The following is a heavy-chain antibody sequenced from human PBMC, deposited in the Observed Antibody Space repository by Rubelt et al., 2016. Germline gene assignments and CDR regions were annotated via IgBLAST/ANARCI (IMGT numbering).Heavy chain of an antibody. CDR3: AREAYSGRYPRIDY. CDR2: ISAYNGNT. CDR1: GYTFTTYG. D-gene: IGHD1-26*01. J-gene: IGHJ4*02. V-gene: IGHV1-18*01. Sequence: QVQLVQSGAEVKKPGASVKVSCKASGYTFTTYGINWVRQAPRQGLDWMGWISAYNGNTNHAQKREGRVSMTTDTATGKAYMELRSLRSDDTAVYYCAREAYSGRYPRIDYWGQGTLVTVSS.